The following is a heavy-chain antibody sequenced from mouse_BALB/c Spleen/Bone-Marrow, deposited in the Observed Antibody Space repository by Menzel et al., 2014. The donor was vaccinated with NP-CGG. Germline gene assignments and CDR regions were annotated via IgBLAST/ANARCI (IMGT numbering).Heavy chain of an antibody. Sequence: SGAELAQPGASVKMSCKASGYTFTSYWMHWVKQRPGQGLEWIGYINPSTGYTEYNQKFKDKATLTADKSSSTAYMQLSSLTSEDSAVYYCARYHYGYDGFAYWGQGTLVTVSA. CDR3: ARYHYGYDGFAY. D-gene: IGHD2-2*01. V-gene: IGHV1-7*01. CDR1: GYTFTSYW. CDR2: INPSTGYT. J-gene: IGHJ3*01.